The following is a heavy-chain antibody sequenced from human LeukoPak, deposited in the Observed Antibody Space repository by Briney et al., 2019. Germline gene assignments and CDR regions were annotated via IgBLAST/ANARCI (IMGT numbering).Heavy chain of an antibody. V-gene: IGHV3-23*01. CDR1: GFTFSSYA. CDR2: ISGSGGST. Sequence: GGSLRLSCAASGFTFSSYAMSWVRQAPGKGLGWVSAISGSGGSTYHADFVKGRFTISRDNSKNTLYLQMNSLRAEDTAVYYCAKSFSGWYYFDYWGQGTLVTVSS. CDR3: AKSFSGWYYFDY. D-gene: IGHD6-19*01. J-gene: IGHJ4*02.